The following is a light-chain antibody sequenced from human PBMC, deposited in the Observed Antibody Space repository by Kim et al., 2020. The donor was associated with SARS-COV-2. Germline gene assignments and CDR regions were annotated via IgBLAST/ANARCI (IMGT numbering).Light chain of an antibody. CDR3: LLYYGGGWA. CDR2: STN. CDR1: TGVVTSDYY. J-gene: IGLJ3*02. V-gene: IGLV7-43*01. Sequence: PGATVTLPCSSSTGVVTSDYYPNWFQQKPGPAPRALFYSTNNRHSWTPARFSGSLLGGKAALTLSGVQPEDEAEYYCLLYYGGGWAFGGGTQLTVL.